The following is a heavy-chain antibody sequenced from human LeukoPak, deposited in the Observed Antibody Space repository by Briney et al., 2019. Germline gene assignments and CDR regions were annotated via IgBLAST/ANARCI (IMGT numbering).Heavy chain of an antibody. CDR1: GESITELG. CDR3: ALASDYYDSSGYYLEI. CDR2: LVPENYQT. D-gene: IGHD3-22*01. J-gene: IGHJ3*02. Sequence: ASVKVSCKVSGESITELGMHWVRQSPGKGLEWMGGLVPENYQTIYAQDFQGRVTMTEDTSTDTAYMELSSLRSEDTAIYYCALASDYYDSSGYYLEIGGQGTLVTASA. V-gene: IGHV1-24*01.